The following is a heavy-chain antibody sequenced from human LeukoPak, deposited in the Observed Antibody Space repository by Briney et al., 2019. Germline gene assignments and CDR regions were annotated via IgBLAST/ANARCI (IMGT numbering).Heavy chain of an antibody. Sequence: ASVKVSCKASGYTFSSYYMHWVRQAPGQGLEWMGIINPSGGSTSYAQKFQGRVTMTRDTSTSTVYMELSSLRSEDTAVYYCARVGDLLLWFGGFDYWGQGTLVTVSS. V-gene: IGHV1-46*01. CDR1: GYTFSSYY. D-gene: IGHD3-10*01. J-gene: IGHJ4*02. CDR2: INPSGGST. CDR3: ARVGDLLLWFGGFDY.